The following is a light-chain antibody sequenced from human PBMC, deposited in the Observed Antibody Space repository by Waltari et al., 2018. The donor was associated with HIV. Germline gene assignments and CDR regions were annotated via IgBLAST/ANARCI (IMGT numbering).Light chain of an antibody. CDR1: TLGSKS. J-gene: IGLJ3*02. Sequence: SYVLTQPPSVSVAPGQTARIICGGDTLGSKSVHWYPQMPGQAPVLVVFDGRDRPSGIPERISGSNSGNTATLTISRVEAGDEADYYCQVWISPNDQLNWVFGGGTKLTVL. V-gene: IGLV3-21*02. CDR2: DGR. CDR3: QVWISPNDQLNWV.